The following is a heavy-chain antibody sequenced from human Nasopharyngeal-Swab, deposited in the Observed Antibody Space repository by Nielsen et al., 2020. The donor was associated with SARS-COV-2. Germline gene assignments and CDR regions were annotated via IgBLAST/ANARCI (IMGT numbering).Heavy chain of an antibody. V-gene: IGHV4-61*01. D-gene: IGHD3-22*01. CDR1: GGSVSSGSYY. J-gene: IGHJ4*02. CDR2: IYYSGST. CDR3: ARVQAGSGYYRRFFVFDY. Sequence: SETLSLTCTVSGGSVSSGSYYWSWIRQPPGKGLEWIGYIYYSGSTNYNPSLKSRVTISVDTSKNQFSLKLSSVTAADTAVYSCARVQAGSGYYRRFFVFDYWGQGTLVTVSS.